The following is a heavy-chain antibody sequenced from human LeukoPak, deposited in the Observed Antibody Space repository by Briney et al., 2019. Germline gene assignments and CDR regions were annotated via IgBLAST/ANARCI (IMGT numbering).Heavy chain of an antibody. V-gene: IGHV4-34*01. CDR2: ISHTGRT. J-gene: IGHJ5*02. D-gene: IGHD2-15*01. Sequence: SETLSLTCAVSGLSFTGYYWSWIRQPPGKGPEWIGEISHTGRTNYNPSLKSRVTISVDTSKTQFSLKLSSVTAADTAVYYCARDKGCSGGSCSSSYWFDPWGQGTLVTVSS. CDR3: ARDKGCSGGSCSSSYWFDP. CDR1: GLSFTGYY.